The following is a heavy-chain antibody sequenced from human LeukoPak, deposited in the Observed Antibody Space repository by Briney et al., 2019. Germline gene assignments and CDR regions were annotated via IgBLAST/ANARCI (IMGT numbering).Heavy chain of an antibody. Sequence: GASVKVSCKASGYTFTGYYMYWVRQAPGQGLEWMGWINPNSGGTNHAQKYQGRVTMTRDTSTTTAYMELRSLTSDDTAVYYCVRDRHPYCTTISCDPRVFDIWGQGTMVTVSS. J-gene: IGHJ3*02. CDR2: INPNSGGT. D-gene: IGHD2-2*01. CDR3: VRDRHPYCTTISCDPRVFDI. CDR1: GYTFTGYY. V-gene: IGHV1-2*02.